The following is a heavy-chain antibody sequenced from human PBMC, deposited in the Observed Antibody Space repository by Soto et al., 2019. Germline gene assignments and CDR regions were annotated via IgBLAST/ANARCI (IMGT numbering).Heavy chain of an antibody. Sequence: GASVKVSCKASGGTFSSYAISWVRQAPGQGLEWMGGIIPIFGTANYAQKFQGRVTITADESTSTAYMELSSLRSEDTAVYYCARALTDIVVVPAALYGMDVWGQGTTVTVSS. V-gene: IGHV1-69*13. D-gene: IGHD2-2*01. CDR2: IIPIFGTA. J-gene: IGHJ6*02. CDR3: ARALTDIVVVPAALYGMDV. CDR1: GGTFSSYA.